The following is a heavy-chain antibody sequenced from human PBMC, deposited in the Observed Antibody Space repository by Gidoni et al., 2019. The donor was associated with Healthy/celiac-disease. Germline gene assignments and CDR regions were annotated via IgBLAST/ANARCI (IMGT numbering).Heavy chain of an antibody. D-gene: IGHD4-4*01. CDR2: IYWDDDT. V-gene: IGHV2-5*02. CDR3: AHRRAYSNRMVFDS. J-gene: IGHJ4*02. Sequence: QITLKESGPTLVKPTQTLTLTCTFSGFSLSTSGVGVGWIRQPPGKALEWLALIYWDDDTRYSPTLKSRLTITKDTSKNQVVLTMTNMDPVDTATYYCAHRRAYSNRMVFDSWGQGTLVTVSS. CDR1: GFSLSTSGVG.